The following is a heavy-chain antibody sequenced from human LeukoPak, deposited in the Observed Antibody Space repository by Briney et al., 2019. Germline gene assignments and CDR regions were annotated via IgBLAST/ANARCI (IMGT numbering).Heavy chain of an antibody. Sequence: PGGSLRLSCAASGFTFSNYAMAWVRQAPGKGLEWVSGLSGSGSNTFYTDSLKGRFTISRDNPKNTLYLQMNGLRADDTAVYYCATEKRDSPDYWGQGTLVTVSS. CDR2: LSGSGSNT. V-gene: IGHV3-23*01. CDR1: GFTFSNYA. J-gene: IGHJ4*02. CDR3: ATEKRDSPDY. D-gene: IGHD2-21*01.